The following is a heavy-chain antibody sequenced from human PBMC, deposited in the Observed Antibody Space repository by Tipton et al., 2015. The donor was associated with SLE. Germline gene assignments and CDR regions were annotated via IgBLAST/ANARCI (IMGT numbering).Heavy chain of an antibody. J-gene: IGHJ5*02. Sequence: SLRLSCAASGFTLSDYYMSWIRQAPGKGLEWVSYLSSGGSTIYYRDSVKGRFTISRDSAKNSLYLQMNSLRAEDTAVYYCARDYSGWYGGVVNWYDTWGQGTLVTVSS. D-gene: IGHD6-19*01. CDR3: ARDYSGWYGGVVNWYDT. CDR2: LSSGGSTI. CDR1: GFTLSDYY. V-gene: IGHV3-11*04.